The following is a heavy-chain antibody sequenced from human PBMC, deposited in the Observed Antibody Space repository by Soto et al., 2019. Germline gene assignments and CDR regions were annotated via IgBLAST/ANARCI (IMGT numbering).Heavy chain of an antibody. CDR2: ISGSGGST. J-gene: IGHJ4*02. V-gene: IGHV3-23*01. D-gene: IGHD6-19*01. CDR1: GFTFSSYA. CDR3: AKGRRAVAGTGGRGFYFDY. Sequence: GGSLRLSCAASGFTFSSYAMSWVRQAPGKGLEWVSAISGSGGSTYYADSVKGRFTISRDNSKNTLYLQMNSLRAEDAAVYYGAKGRRAVAGTGGRGFYFDYWGQGTLVTVSS.